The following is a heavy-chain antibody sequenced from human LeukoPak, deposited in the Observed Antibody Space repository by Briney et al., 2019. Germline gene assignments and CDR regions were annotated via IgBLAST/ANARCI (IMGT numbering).Heavy chain of an antibody. CDR2: IYYSGST. Sequence: PSETLSLTCTVSGYSISSDYYWGWIRQPPGKGLEWIGYIYYSGSTNYNPSLKSRVTISVDTSKNQFSLKLSSVTAADTAVYYCARQELDYYDSSGYYTGPFDYWGQGTLVTVSS. D-gene: IGHD3-22*01. V-gene: IGHV4-59*08. J-gene: IGHJ4*02. CDR1: GYSISSDYY. CDR3: ARQELDYYDSSGYYTGPFDY.